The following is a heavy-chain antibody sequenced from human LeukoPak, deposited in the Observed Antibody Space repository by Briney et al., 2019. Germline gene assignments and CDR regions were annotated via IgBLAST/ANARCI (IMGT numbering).Heavy chain of an antibody. D-gene: IGHD2-21*01. CDR2: IRYDGSNK. CDR1: GFSFSDFA. V-gene: IGHV3-30*02. J-gene: IGHJ4*02. Sequence: PGGSLRLSCAASGFSFSDFAMHWVRQAPGKGLEWVAFIRYDGSNKYYADSVKGRFTLSSDNAKNTVYLQMNSLRAEDTGVYYCARGAIAPDNWGQGTLVIVSS. CDR3: ARGAIAPDN.